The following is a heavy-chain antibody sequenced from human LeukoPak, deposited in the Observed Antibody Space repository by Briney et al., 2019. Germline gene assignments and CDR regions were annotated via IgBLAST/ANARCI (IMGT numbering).Heavy chain of an antibody. J-gene: IGHJ4*02. CDR3: ARDDSGYSSGWYHY. Sequence: GASVKVSCKASGYTFTSYGISWVRQAPGQGLEWMGWISAYNGNTNYAQKLQGRVTMTTDTSTSTAYMELRSLRSDDTAVYYCARDDSGYSSGWYHYWGQGTLVTVSS. D-gene: IGHD6-19*01. CDR1: GYTFTSYG. V-gene: IGHV1-18*01. CDR2: ISAYNGNT.